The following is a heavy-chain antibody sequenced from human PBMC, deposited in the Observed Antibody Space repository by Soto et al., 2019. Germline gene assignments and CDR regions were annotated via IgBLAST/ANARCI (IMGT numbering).Heavy chain of an antibody. V-gene: IGHV3-21*04. CDR3: ARGYSSGYYGLFDP. D-gene: IGHD6-19*01. CDR1: GFTFSSYS. CDR2: ISSSSSSI. Sequence: GGSLRLSCAASGFTFSSYSMNWVRQAPGKGLEWVSSISSSSSSIYYADSVKGRFTISRDNAKNSLYLQMNSLRPEDTAVYYCARGYSSGYYGLFDPWGQGTLVTVSS. J-gene: IGHJ5*02.